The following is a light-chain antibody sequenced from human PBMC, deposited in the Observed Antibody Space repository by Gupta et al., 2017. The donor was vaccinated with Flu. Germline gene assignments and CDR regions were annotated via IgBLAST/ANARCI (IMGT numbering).Light chain of an antibody. Sequence: QLVLTQSLSASASLGASVKLTCTLSSGHSSYAIAWHQQQPEKGPRYLMKLNSDGSHSKGDGIPDHFSGSSSGAERYLTISSLQSEDEADYYCQTWGTGIWVFGGGTKLTVL. CDR1: SGHSSYA. J-gene: IGLJ3*02. V-gene: IGLV4-69*01. CDR3: QTWGTGIWV. CDR2: LNSDGSH.